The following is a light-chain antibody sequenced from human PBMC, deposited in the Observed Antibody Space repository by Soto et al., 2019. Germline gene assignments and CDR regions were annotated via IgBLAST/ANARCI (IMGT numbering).Light chain of an antibody. V-gene: IGKV3-15*01. CDR2: GAS. CDR1: QSVSSN. Sequence: EIVMTQSPATLSVSPGERATLSCRASQSVSSNLAWYQQKPGQAPRLLIYGASTRATGIPARFSGSGSGTEFTLTISSLPSEDFAVYYCQQYDNWPRGTFGQGTKVEIK. J-gene: IGKJ1*01. CDR3: QQYDNWPRGT.